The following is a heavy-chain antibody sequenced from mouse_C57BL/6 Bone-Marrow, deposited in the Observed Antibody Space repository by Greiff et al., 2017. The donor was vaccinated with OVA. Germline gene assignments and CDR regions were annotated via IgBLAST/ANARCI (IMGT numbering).Heavy chain of an antibody. V-gene: IGHV1-64*01. Sequence: QVQLQPPGAELVKPGASVKLSCKASGYTFTSYWMHWVKPRPGQGLEWIGMIHPNSGSTNYNETFKSKATLTVDKSSSTAYMQLSSLTSEDSAVYYCSCYGSSPYWYFDVWGTGTTVTVSS. D-gene: IGHD1-1*01. CDR2: IHPNSGST. J-gene: IGHJ1*03. CDR3: SCYGSSPYWYFDV. CDR1: GYTFTSYW.